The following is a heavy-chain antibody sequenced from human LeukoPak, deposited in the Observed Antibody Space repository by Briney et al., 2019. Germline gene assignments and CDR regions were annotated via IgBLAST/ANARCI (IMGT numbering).Heavy chain of an antibody. D-gene: IGHD3-10*01. CDR2: IIPILGIA. CDR1: GGTFSSYV. J-gene: IGHJ4*02. CDR3: ARASVRGVYFDY. V-gene: IGHV1-69*04. Sequence: ASVKVSCKASGGTFSSYVISWVRQAPGQGLEWMGRIIPILGIANYAQKFQGRVAITADKSTSTAYMELSSLRSEDTAVYYCARASVRGVYFDYWGQGTLVTVSS.